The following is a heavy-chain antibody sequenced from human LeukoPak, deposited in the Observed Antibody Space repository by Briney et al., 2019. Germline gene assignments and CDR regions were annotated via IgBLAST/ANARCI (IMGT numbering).Heavy chain of an antibody. CDR1: GFTFSSHG. D-gene: IGHD3-16*01. J-gene: IGHJ1*01. V-gene: IGHV3-23*01. Sequence: GRSLRLSRARSGFTFSSHGMNSVRQAPRQRLEWVSGISPSGDITYYTDSVRGRFTISRDNFKNTLSLQVNSLRAEDTAMYRCAKDDDWGRYKHWGQGTLVTVSS. CDR3: AKDDDWGRYKH. CDR2: ISPSGDIT.